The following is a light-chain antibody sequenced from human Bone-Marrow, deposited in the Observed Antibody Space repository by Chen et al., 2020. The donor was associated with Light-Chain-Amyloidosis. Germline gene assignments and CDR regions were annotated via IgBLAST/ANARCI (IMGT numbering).Light chain of an antibody. Sequence: SYELTQPPWVSVSPGQTARITCSGDDLPTKSAYWYQQKPGPAPLLVIHRDTERPSGISERFSGSSSGTTATLTSSGVQAKDEADYHWQSADSSGTYEGIFGGGNKPTV. V-gene: IGLV3-25*03. CDR3: QSADSSGTYEGI. CDR1: DLPTKS. CDR2: RDT. J-gene: IGLJ2*01.